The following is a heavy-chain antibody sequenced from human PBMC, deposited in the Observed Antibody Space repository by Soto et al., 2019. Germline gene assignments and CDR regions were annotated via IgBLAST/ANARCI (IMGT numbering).Heavy chain of an antibody. CDR1: GYTFTSYG. CDR3: ARDQEEFQLPEKFDY. CDR2: ISAYNGNT. J-gene: IGHJ4*02. V-gene: IGHV1-18*01. D-gene: IGHD1-1*01. Sequence: GASVKVSCKASGYTFTSYGISWVRQAPGQGLEWMGWISAYNGNTNYAQKLQGRVTMTTDTSTSTAYMELRSLRSDDTAVYYCARDQEEFQLPEKFDYWGQGTLVTVSS.